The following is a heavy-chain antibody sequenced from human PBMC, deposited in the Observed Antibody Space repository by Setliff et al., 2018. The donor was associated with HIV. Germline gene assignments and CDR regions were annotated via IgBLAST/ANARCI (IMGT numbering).Heavy chain of an antibody. CDR3: ARRLQFLEFLHGVGGLDV. CDR2: IYHSGTT. J-gene: IGHJ6*02. CDR1: DPISSGYY. V-gene: IGHV4-38-2*01. Sequence: PSETLSLTCPQESLRDPISSGYYWGWIRQPPGKGLEWIGSIYHSGTTYYNPSLKSRVTISVDTSKNQFSLKLSSATAADTAVYYCARRLQFLEFLHGVGGLDVWGQGTTVTVSS. D-gene: IGHD3-3*01.